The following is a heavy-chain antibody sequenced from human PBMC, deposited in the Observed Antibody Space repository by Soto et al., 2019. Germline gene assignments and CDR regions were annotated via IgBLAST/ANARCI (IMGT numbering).Heavy chain of an antibody. CDR3: ARDMRAVPWYGGVYSAFDM. V-gene: IGHV3-74*01. D-gene: IGHD3-10*01. J-gene: IGHJ3*02. Sequence: EVQLVESGGGLVQPGESLILSCAGSGFTFSKHWIHWVRQAPGQGLVWVSRTKTDGSTRYTDSVEGRFSISRDNAKNTLYLQLNSLRAEDTGVYYCARDMRAVPWYGGVYSAFDMWGKGKMVTVSS. CDR1: GFTFSKHW. CDR2: TKTDGST.